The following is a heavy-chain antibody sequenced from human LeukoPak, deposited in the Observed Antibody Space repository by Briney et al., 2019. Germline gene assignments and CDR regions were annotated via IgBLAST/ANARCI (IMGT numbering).Heavy chain of an antibody. CDR2: INTYNGNT. V-gene: IGHV1-18*04. CDR3: ARNSPRDVAGRQFLPGVLSLLSQCDNCFDP. Sequence: ASVKVSCKASGYTFTNYGISWARQAPGQGLEWMGWINTYNGNTNYAQQFQGRVTMTTDTSTSTAYMELRSLRSDDTAVYYCARNSPRDVAGRQFLPGVLSLLSQCDNCFDPWGQGTLVSVSS. J-gene: IGHJ5*02. CDR1: GYTFTNYG. D-gene: IGHD7-27*01.